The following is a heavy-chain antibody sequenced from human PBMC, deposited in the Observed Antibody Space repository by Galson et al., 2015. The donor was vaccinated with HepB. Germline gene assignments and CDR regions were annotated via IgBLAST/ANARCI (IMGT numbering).Heavy chain of an antibody. V-gene: IGHV1-69*13. Sequence: SVKVSCKASGGSLSSYAISWVRQAPGQGLEWMGGIIPLFGKASYAQKFQGRVTITADESTSTTYMELNSLRSEDTALYYCTSGGGYSYGVPLWYLDYWGQGTLVSVSS. J-gene: IGHJ4*02. CDR3: TSGGGYSYGVPLWYLDY. CDR2: IIPLFGKA. CDR1: GGSLSSYA. D-gene: IGHD5-18*01.